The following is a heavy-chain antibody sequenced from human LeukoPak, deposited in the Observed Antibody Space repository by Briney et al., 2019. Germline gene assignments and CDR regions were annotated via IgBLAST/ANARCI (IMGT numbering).Heavy chain of an antibody. V-gene: IGHV4-4*07. Sequence: SETLSLSCSVSGGSISTYYWSWIQQPAGKGLEWIGRIYTTGGTNYNPSLKSRVTMSVDTSKNQFSLKLTSVTAADTAVYYCARADTVEINYFDYWGQGTLVTVSS. CDR1: GGSISTYY. D-gene: IGHD4-23*01. CDR2: IYTTGGT. CDR3: ARADTVEINYFDY. J-gene: IGHJ4*02.